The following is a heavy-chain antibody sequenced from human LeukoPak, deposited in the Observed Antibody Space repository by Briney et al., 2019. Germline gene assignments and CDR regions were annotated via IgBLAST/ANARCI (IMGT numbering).Heavy chain of an antibody. CDR2: INPSGGST. Sequence: ASVNVSFKASGYTFTIYYMHWVRQAPGQGLEWMGIINPSGGSTSYAQKFQGRVTMTRDTSTSTVYMELSSLRSEDTAVYYCAREWLVQLERRVNYYYGMDVWGQGTTVTVSS. CDR1: GYTFTIYY. J-gene: IGHJ6*02. V-gene: IGHV1-46*01. CDR3: AREWLVQLERRVNYYYGMDV. D-gene: IGHD1-1*01.